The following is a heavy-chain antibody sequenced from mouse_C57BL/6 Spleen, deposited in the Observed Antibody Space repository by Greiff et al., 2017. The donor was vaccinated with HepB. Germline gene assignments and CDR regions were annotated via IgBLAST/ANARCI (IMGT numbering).Heavy chain of an antibody. J-gene: IGHJ2*01. CDR2: INYDGSST. CDR1: GFTFSDYY. D-gene: IGHD1-1*01. V-gene: IGHV5-16*01. CDR3: ARDVYYYGSSSSYFDY. Sequence: EVMLVESEGGLVQPGSSMKLSCTASGFTFSDYYMAWVRQVPEKGLEWVANINYDGSSTYYLDSLKSRFIISRDNAKNILYLQMSSLKSEDTATYYCARDVYYYGSSSSYFDYWGQGTTLTVSS.